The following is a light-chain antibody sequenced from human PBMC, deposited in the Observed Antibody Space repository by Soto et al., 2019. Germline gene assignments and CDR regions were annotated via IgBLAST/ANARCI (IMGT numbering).Light chain of an antibody. CDR1: TSDVGGYDY. Sequence: QSALTQPRSVSGSPGQSVAISCTGTTSDVGGYDYVSWYQQHPDKAPKLMIYDVTKRPSGVPDRFSGSKSGSMASLTISGLQAEDEADYYCCSYAGSSTWVFGGGTQLTVL. V-gene: IGLV2-11*01. CDR2: DVT. J-gene: IGLJ3*02. CDR3: CSYAGSSTWV.